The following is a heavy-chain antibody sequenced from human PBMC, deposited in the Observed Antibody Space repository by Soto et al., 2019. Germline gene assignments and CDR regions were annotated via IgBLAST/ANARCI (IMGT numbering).Heavy chain of an antibody. CDR3: ASGLVTTLHY. J-gene: IGHJ4*02. V-gene: IGHV4-39*07. D-gene: IGHD4-17*01. CDR2: IYHSGST. Sequence: SETLSLTCTVSGGSITSSSYYWGWIRQPPGKGLEWIGYIYHSGSTYYNPSLKNRVTISVDRSKNQFSLKLSSVTAADTAVYYCASGLVTTLHYWGQGTLVTAPQ. CDR1: GGSITSSSYY.